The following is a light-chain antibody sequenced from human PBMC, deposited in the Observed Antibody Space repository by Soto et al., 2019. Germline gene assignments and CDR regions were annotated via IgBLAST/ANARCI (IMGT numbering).Light chain of an antibody. CDR2: LNSDGSH. CDR1: SGHSNYA. V-gene: IGLV4-69*01. Sequence: QSVLTQSPSASASLGASVKLTCTLSSGHSNYAIAWHQQQPEKGPRYLMKLNSDGSHTKGDGIPDRFSGSSSGAERYLTISGLQSEDEADYYCQTWGTGVVFGGGTKLTVL. J-gene: IGLJ3*02. CDR3: QTWGTGVV.